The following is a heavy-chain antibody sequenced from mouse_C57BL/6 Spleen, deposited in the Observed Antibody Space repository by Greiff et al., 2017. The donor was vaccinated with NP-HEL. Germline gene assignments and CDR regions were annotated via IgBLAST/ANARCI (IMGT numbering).Heavy chain of an antibody. J-gene: IGHJ4*01. Sequence: QVQLQQSGPEPVKPGASVKISCKASGYAFSSSWMNWVKQRPGKGLEWIGRIYPGDGDTNYNGKFKGKATLTADKSSSTAYMQLSSLTSEDSAVYFCARGGQGAMDYWGQGTSVTVSS. CDR1: GYAFSSSW. CDR2: IYPGDGDT. CDR3: ARGGQGAMDY. V-gene: IGHV1-82*01.